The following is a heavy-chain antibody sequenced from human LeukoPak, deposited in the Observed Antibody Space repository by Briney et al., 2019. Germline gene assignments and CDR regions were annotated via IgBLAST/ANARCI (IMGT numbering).Heavy chain of an antibody. V-gene: IGHV4-34*01. J-gene: IGHJ4*02. D-gene: IGHD3-10*01. Sequence: SETLSLTCAVYGGSFSGYYWSWIRQPPGKGLEWIGEINHSGSTNYNPSLKSRVNISVDTSKNQFSLKLSSVTAADTAVYYCAREQGYYGSGLDYWGQGTLVTVSS. CDR1: GGSFSGYY. CDR3: AREQGYYGSGLDY. CDR2: INHSGST.